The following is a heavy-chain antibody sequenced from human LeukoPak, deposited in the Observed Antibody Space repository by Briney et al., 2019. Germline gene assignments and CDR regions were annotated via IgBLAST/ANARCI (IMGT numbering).Heavy chain of an antibody. J-gene: IGHJ6*03. Sequence: GASVKVSCKASGYTFTSFGISWVRQAPGQGLEWMGWISAYNGNTNYAQKLQGRVTMTTDTSTSTAYMELRSLRSDDTAVYYCARDMGRGGTYYYYMDVWGKGTTVTISS. CDR2: ISAYNGNT. CDR3: ARDMGRGGTYYYYMDV. D-gene: IGHD3-10*01. CDR1: GYTFTSFG. V-gene: IGHV1-18*01.